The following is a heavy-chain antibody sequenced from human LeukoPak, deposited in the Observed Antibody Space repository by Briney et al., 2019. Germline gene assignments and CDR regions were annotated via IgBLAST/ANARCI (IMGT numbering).Heavy chain of an antibody. J-gene: IGHJ4*02. CDR2: ISGSGGST. V-gene: IGHV3-23*01. Sequence: GGSLRLSCAASGFTFSSYAMSWVRQALGKGLEWVSAISGSGGSTYYADSVKGRFTISRDNSKNTLYLQMNSLRAEDTAVYYCAKGGEIQLWLSYFDYWGQGTLVTVSS. CDR1: GFTFSSYA. CDR3: AKGGEIQLWLSYFDY. D-gene: IGHD5-18*01.